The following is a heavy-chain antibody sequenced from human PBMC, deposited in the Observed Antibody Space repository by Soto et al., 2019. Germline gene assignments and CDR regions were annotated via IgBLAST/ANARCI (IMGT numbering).Heavy chain of an antibody. Sequence: PGGSLRLSCAASGFTFSSYAMHWARQAPGKGLEWVAVISYDGSNKYYADSVKGRFTISRDNSKNTLYLQMNSLRAEDTAVYYCARGYSYYDILTGYYSPDYWGQGTLVTVSS. V-gene: IGHV3-30-3*01. CDR1: GFTFSSYA. CDR2: ISYDGSNK. J-gene: IGHJ4*02. D-gene: IGHD3-9*01. CDR3: ARGYSYYDILTGYYSPDY.